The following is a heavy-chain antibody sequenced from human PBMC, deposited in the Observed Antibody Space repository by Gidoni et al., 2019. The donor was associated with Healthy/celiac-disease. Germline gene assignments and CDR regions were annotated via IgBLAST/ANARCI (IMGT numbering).Heavy chain of an antibody. J-gene: IGHJ4*02. D-gene: IGHD3-16*02. Sequence: QVQLQQWGAGLLKPSETLSLTCAVYGGSFSGYYWSWIRQPPGKGLEWIGEINHSGSTNYNPSLKSRVTISVDTSKNQFSLKLSSVTAADTAVYYCARGEIMITFGGVIAYYFDYWGQGTLVTVSS. CDR1: GGSFSGYY. V-gene: IGHV4-34*01. CDR3: ARGEIMITFGGVIAYYFDY. CDR2: INHSGST.